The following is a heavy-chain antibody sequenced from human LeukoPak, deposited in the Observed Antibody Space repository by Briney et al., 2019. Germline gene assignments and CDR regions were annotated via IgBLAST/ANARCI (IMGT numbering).Heavy chain of an antibody. D-gene: IGHD6-19*01. Sequence: PGGSLRLSCVASGFTFDDYTMHWVRQAPGKGLEWVSVISWDGGSTYYADSVKGRFTISRDNSKNSLYLQMNSLRTEDTALYYCAKDLSTSGRILDYWGQGTLLTVSS. CDR2: ISWDGGST. CDR3: AKDLSTSGRILDY. V-gene: IGHV3-43*01. J-gene: IGHJ4*02. CDR1: GFTFDDYT.